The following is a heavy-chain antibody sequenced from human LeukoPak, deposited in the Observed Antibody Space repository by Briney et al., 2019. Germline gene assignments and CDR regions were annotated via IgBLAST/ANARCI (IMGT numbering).Heavy chain of an antibody. D-gene: IGHD4-17*01. CDR3: AITPHYGDYGANWIDP. Sequence: SVKVSCKASGGTFSSYAISWVRQAPGQGLEWMGGIIPIFGTANYAQKFQGRVTITADESTSTAYMELSSLRSEDTAVYYCAITPHYGDYGANWIDPWGQGTLVTVSS. CDR2: IIPIFGTA. V-gene: IGHV1-69*01. J-gene: IGHJ5*02. CDR1: GGTFSSYA.